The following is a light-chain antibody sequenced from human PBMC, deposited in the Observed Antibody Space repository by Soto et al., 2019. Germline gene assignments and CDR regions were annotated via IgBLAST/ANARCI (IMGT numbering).Light chain of an antibody. CDR2: EVS. Sequence: QSALTQPASVSGSPGQSITISCTGTSSDVGGYNYVSWYQQHPGKGPKLMIYEVSNRPSGVSNRFSGSKSGNTATLTISGLQAEDEADYYCSSYTRATKRLFGNGTKVTV. CDR3: SSYTRATKRL. CDR1: SSDVGGYNY. J-gene: IGLJ1*01. V-gene: IGLV2-14*03.